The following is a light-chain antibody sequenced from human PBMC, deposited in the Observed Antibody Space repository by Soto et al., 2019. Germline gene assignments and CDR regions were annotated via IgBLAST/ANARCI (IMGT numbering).Light chain of an antibody. Sequence: FTQSPGGLSLFPGERASLSCTASQNVNNRLAWYQQKAGQAPRLLISGASSRATGIPDRFSGSGSGTDFTLTISMLESDDFALYYCQQYAEGTPITFGQGTRLEIK. V-gene: IGKV3-20*01. J-gene: IGKJ5*01. CDR2: GAS. CDR1: QNVNNR. CDR3: QQYAEGTPIT.